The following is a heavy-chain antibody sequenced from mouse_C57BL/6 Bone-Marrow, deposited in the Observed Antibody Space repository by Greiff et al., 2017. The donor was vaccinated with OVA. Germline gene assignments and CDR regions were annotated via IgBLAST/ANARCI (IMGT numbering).Heavy chain of an antibody. Sequence: EVHLVESGGGLVQPKGSLKLSCAASGFSFNTYAMNWVRQAPGKGLEWVARIRSKSNNYATYYAVSVKDRFTISRDDSESMLYLQMNNVKTEDTAMYDCVRHNWDEYFDVWGTGTTVTVSS. CDR1: GFSFNTYA. J-gene: IGHJ1*03. CDR2: IRSKSNNYAT. D-gene: IGHD4-1*01. CDR3: VRHNWDEYFDV. V-gene: IGHV10-1*01.